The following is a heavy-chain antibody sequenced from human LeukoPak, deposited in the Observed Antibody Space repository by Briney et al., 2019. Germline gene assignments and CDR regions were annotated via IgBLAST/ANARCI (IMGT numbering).Heavy chain of an antibody. V-gene: IGHV3-20*04. CDR3: ARDQSGYYYGGVDY. CDR1: GFTFDDYG. CDR2: INWNGGST. D-gene: IGHD3-22*01. Sequence: PGGSLRLSCAASGFTFDDYGMSWVRQAPGKGLEWVSGINWNGGSTGYADSVKGRFTISRDNAKNSLYLQMNSLRAEDTALYYCARDQSGYYYGGVDYWGQGTLVTVSS. J-gene: IGHJ4*02.